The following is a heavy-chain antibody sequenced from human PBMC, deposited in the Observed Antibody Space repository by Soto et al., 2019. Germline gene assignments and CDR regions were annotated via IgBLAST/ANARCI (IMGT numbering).Heavy chain of an antibody. Sequence: PSETLSLTCAVSGGSISSGGYSWSWIRQPPGKGLEWIGYIYHSGGTYYNPSLKSRVTISVDTSKNQFSLKLSSVTAADTAVYYCARLVYDSSGYRTGWGQGTLVTVSS. V-gene: IGHV4-30-2*01. J-gene: IGHJ4*02. CDR3: ARLVYDSSGYRTG. D-gene: IGHD3-22*01. CDR2: IYHSGGT. CDR1: GGSISSGGYS.